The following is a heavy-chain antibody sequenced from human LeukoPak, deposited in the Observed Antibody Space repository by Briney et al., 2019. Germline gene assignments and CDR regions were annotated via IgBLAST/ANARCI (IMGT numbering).Heavy chain of an antibody. CDR3: ATGRIGFDH. CDR2: IRQDGSEK. D-gene: IGHD1-26*01. V-gene: IGHV3-7*01. CDR1: GFTFSSYW. Sequence: GGSLRLSCAASGFTFSSYWMSWVRQAPGKGLEWVANIRQDGSEKYYVDSVKGRFTISRDNAENSLYLQMNRLRAEDTAVYYCATGRIGFDHWGQGTLVTVSS. J-gene: IGHJ4*02.